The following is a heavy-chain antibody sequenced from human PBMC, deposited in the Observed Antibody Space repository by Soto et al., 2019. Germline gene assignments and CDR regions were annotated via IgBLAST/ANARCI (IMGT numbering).Heavy chain of an antibody. CDR1: GFTFRTFG. V-gene: IGHV3-48*02. D-gene: IGHD3-16*01. J-gene: IGHJ4*02. Sequence: EVQVVESGGGLVQPGGSLRLSCTTSGFTFRTFGMNWVRQAPGKGLEWVSYISDNSRHIYYADSVKGRFSISRDNGENSLTLQMNGLRDEDGALYFCARDKTGFGAIDYWGQVTLVTVAS. CDR2: ISDNSRHI. CDR3: ARDKTGFGAIDY.